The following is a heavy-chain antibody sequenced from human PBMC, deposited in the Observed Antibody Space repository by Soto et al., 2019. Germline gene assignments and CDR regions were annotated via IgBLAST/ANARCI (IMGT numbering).Heavy chain of an antibody. CDR2: IYYIGNT. CDR3: ARGYDISTGLDY. Sequence: SENLSLTCTVSGGSSSTRSSYWGWLRQPPGKGLEWIGSIYYIGNTYYNPSLKRRVAISIDSSKTRCSLCQSSVSTADTAVYFCARGYDISTGLDYWGQET. CDR1: GGSSSTRSSY. J-gene: IGHJ4*02. V-gene: IGHV4-39*02. D-gene: IGHD3-9*01.